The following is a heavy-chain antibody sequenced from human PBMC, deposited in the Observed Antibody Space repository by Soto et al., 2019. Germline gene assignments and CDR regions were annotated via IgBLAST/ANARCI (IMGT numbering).Heavy chain of an antibody. V-gene: IGHV1-69*04. CDR1: GGTFSSYT. J-gene: IGHJ5*02. CDR2: IIPILGIA. Sequence: SVKVSCKASGGTFSSYTISWVRQAPGQGLEWMGRIIPILGIANYAQKFQGRVTITADKSTSTAYMELSSLRSEDTAVYYCARDGDSSSWYGAQYNWFDPWGQGTLVTVSS. D-gene: IGHD6-13*01. CDR3: ARDGDSSSWYGAQYNWFDP.